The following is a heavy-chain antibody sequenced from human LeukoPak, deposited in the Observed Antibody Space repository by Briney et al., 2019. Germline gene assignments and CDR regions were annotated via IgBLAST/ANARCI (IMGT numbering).Heavy chain of an antibody. J-gene: IGHJ6*03. CDR3: ARVFYGSGSPPGSYYYYMDV. Sequence: QPGRSLRLSCAAPGFTFSSYAMHWVRQAPGKGLEWVAVISYDGSNKYYADSVKGRFTISRDNSKNTLYLQMNSLRAEDTAVYYCARVFYGSGSPPGSYYYYMDVWGKGTTVTVSS. D-gene: IGHD3-10*01. CDR2: ISYDGSNK. V-gene: IGHV3-30*04. CDR1: GFTFSSYA.